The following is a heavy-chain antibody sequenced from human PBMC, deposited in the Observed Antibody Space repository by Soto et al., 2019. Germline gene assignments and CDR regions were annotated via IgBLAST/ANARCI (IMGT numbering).Heavy chain of an antibody. CDR3: ARRMTAYFDF. Sequence: EVQLLESGGALVQPGGSLRLSCAASGFTFTTSAMSWVRQAPGKGLEWVSTLTGDGAYISYADSVKGRFTISRDNSQNKLYLQMNSLRADDTAIYYCARRMTAYFDFWGQGTLVTVSS. CDR1: GFTFTTSA. D-gene: IGHD2-8*01. V-gene: IGHV3-23*01. J-gene: IGHJ4*02. CDR2: LTGDGAYI.